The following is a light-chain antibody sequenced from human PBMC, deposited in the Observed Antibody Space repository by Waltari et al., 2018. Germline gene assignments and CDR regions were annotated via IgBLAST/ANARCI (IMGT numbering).Light chain of an antibody. Sequence: SSELTQPLSVSVSPGQTARITCSGDELPNQYHSWYQKKPGQAPPLVIFKDSERPSLIPERFSGSSSGTVVALTISGVQAEDEADYFCQSADSTGTHRFFGGGTKLTVL. CDR3: QSADSTGTHRF. J-gene: IGLJ2*01. V-gene: IGLV3-25*03. CDR2: KDS. CDR1: ELPNQY.